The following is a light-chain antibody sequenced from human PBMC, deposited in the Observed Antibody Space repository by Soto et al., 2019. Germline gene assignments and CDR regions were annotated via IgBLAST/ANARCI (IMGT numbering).Light chain of an antibody. J-gene: IGKJ1*01. CDR3: QQYSSSPET. CDR2: AAS. V-gene: IGKV3-20*01. Sequence: EIVLTQSPDTLSLSPGEEATLSCRASQNVGSSYLAWYQQKTGQSPRLLIYAASTRAAGIPDRFTGGGSGTDFTLTISRLEPEDFAVYYCQQYSSSPETFGQGTKVEI. CDR1: QNVGSSY.